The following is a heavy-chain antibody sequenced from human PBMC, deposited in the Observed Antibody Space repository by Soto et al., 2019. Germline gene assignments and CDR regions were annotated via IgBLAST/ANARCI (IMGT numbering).Heavy chain of an antibody. CDR2: ISHDGSNK. J-gene: IGHJ6*02. CDR1: GFTFSSYG. D-gene: IGHD6-19*01. V-gene: IGHV3-30*03. CDR3: ATHQLAVAGYLHGMDV. Sequence: QVQLVESGGGVVQPGRSLRLSCAASGFTFSSYGMHWVRQAPGKGLEWVAVISHDGSNKYFADSVKGRFTISRDNSQNTLYLQMNRLRAEDTAVYYCATHQLAVAGYLHGMDVWGQGTTVTVSS.